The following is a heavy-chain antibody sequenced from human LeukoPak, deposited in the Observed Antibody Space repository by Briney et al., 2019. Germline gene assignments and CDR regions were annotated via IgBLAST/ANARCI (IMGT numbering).Heavy chain of an antibody. CDR3: ARALNRHIGAFGY. CDR2: MSGSGTGT. J-gene: IGHJ4*02. Sequence: GGSLRLSCVASGLTFRGYAMSWVRQAPGKGLEWVSAMSGSGTGTYYADSVKGRFTISRDNSKNTLYLQMNSLRVEDTATYFCARALNRHIGAFGYWGQGALVTVSS. V-gene: IGHV3-23*01. D-gene: IGHD3-16*01. CDR1: GLTFRGYA.